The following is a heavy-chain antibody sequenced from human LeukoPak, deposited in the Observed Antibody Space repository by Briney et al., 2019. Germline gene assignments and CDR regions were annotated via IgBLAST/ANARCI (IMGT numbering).Heavy chain of an antibody. CDR3: ATRGDYSDTSGNSYDALDI. J-gene: IGHJ3*02. CDR2: VGHSGSA. V-gene: IGHV4-34*01. Sequence: SQTLSLTCAVSGGSFSAFFWRWIRQPPGKGLEWIGDVGHSGSADYNPSLKSRVTVSADPSKTQFSLKLASVTAADTAVYYCATRGDYSDTSGNSYDALDIWGQGTMVTVSS. CDR1: GGSFSAFF. D-gene: IGHD3-22*01.